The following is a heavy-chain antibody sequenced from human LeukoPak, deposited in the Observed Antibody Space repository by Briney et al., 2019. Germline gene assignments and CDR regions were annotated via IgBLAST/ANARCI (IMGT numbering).Heavy chain of an antibody. D-gene: IGHD3-10*01. CDR3: AKTWGWFGESDAFDI. Sequence: WGSLRLSCAASGFTFSNYWMSWVRQAPGKGLEWVANIKQDGSEKYYVDSVSGRFTISRDNTKNSLYLQMNSLRAEDTAVYYCAKTWGWFGESDAFDIWGHGTMVTVSS. CDR2: IKQDGSEK. CDR1: GFTFSNYW. V-gene: IGHV3-7*01. J-gene: IGHJ3*02.